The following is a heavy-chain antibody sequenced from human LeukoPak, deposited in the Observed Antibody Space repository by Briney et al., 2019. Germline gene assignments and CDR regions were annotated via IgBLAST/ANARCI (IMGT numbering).Heavy chain of an antibody. CDR1: GFTFSDYW. CDR3: VRDDYDFWSGYQRYFEF. CDR2: INQDGSEK. Sequence: GGSLRLSCAISGFTFSDYWMTWVRQAPGKGLEWVANINQDGSEKYYVDSVEGRFTISRDSVKNSLYLQMTSVRADDTAMYYCVRDDYDFWSGYQRYFEFWGQGTLVTVSS. J-gene: IGHJ4*02. D-gene: IGHD3-3*01. V-gene: IGHV3-7*01.